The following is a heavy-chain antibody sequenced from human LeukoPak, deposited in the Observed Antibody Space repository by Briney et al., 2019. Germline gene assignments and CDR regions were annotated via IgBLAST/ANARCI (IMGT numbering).Heavy chain of an antibody. J-gene: IGHJ4*02. D-gene: IGHD3-10*01. V-gene: IGHV4-59*01. CDR2: IYYSGST. CDR3: ASLYYYGSGSPFDY. Sequence: PSQTLSLTCAVYGGSFSGYYWSWIRQPPGKGLEWIGYIYYSGSTNYNPSLKSRVTISVDTSKNQFSLKLSSVTAADTAVYYCASLYYYGSGSPFDYWGQGTLVTVSS. CDR1: GGSFSGYY.